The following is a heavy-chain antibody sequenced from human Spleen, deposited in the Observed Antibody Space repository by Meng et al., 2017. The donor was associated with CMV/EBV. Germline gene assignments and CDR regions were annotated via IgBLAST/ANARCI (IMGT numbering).Heavy chain of an antibody. CDR2: ISSSSSTI. CDR3: ARVDYVFSMDV. CDR1: GFRFSDYN. D-gene: IGHD4-17*01. J-gene: IGHJ6*02. V-gene: IGHV3-48*04. Sequence: GESLKISCAASGFRFSDYNMNWVRQAPGKGLEWVSHISSSSSTIYLADSVKGRLTISRDNAKNSLYLQMNSLRAEDTAVYYCARVDYVFSMDVWGQGTTVTVSS.